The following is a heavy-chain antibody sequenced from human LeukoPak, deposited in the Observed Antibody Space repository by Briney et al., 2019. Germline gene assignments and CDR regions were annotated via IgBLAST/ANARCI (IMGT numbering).Heavy chain of an antibody. J-gene: IGHJ3*02. D-gene: IGHD4-17*01. CDR1: GGSISSYY. CDR3: ARQIRDAFDI. V-gene: IGHV4-59*08. Sequence: SETLSLTCTVSGGSISSYYWSWIRQPPGKGLEWIGYIYYSGRTNYNPSLKSRVTISVETSKNQFSLKLSSVTAADTAVYYCARQIRDAFDIWGQGTMVTVSS. CDR2: IYYSGRT.